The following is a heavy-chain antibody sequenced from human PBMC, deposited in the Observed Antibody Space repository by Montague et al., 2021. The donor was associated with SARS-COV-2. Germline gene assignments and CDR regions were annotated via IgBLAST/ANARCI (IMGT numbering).Heavy chain of an antibody. D-gene: IGHD4-11*01. J-gene: IGHJ6*02. V-gene: IGHV4-38-2*02. CDR2: IYHRGST. Sequence: SETLSLTCAVSGYSISSGDYWGCSRQPPGKGLQWIGSIYHRGSTXYNQSPKSSVTVSVDKSKNQFSLKLSSVTAADTAVYYCARDDYTPGDYYYYYGMDVWGQGTTVTVSS. CDR3: ARDDYTPGDYYYYYGMDV. CDR1: GYSISSGDY.